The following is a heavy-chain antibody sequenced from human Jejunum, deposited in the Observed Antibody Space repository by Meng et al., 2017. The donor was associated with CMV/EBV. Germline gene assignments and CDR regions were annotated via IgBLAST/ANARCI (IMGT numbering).Heavy chain of an antibody. V-gene: IGHV3-74*03. CDR3: TTDTPMTYPDNSAYP. Sequence: GFHFDSLWMHWVRQAPGKGLVWVSRITGDGANAAYADSVKGRFTISRDNARNTLDLQMSSLRAEDTAVYYCTTDTPMTYPDNSAYPWGQGTPVTVSS. J-gene: IGHJ5*02. D-gene: IGHD3-22*01. CDR1: GFHFDSLW. CDR2: ITGDGANA.